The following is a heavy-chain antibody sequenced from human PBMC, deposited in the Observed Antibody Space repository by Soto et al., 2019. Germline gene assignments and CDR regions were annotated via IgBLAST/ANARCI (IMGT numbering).Heavy chain of an antibody. D-gene: IGHD3-22*01. CDR3: ARDQWDSSGYPFYFEY. Sequence: WGSLRLSCAASGYSFSSYAMHWLRQAPGKRLEWLAVISYDGSNENYADSVKGRFTISRDNSENTLYLQMNSLREEDTATFYCARDQWDSSGYPFYFEYWGQGTLVTVSS. CDR2: ISYDGSNE. J-gene: IGHJ4*01. V-gene: IGHV3-30*03. CDR1: GYSFSSYA.